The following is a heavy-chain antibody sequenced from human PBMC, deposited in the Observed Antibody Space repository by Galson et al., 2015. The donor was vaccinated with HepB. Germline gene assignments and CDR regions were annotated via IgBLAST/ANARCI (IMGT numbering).Heavy chain of an antibody. Sequence: SVKVSCKASGYTFTSYGISWVRQAPGQGLEWMGWISAYNGNTNYAQKLQGRVTVTTDTSTSTAYMELRSLRSDDTAVYYCARDDEPFLLFDIWGQGTMVTVSS. CDR1: GYTFTSYG. D-gene: IGHD2-15*01. V-gene: IGHV1-18*01. CDR2: ISAYNGNT. CDR3: ARDDEPFLLFDI. J-gene: IGHJ3*02.